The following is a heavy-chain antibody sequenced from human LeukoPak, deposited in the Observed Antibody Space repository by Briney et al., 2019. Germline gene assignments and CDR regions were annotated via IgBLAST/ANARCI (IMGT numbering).Heavy chain of an antibody. CDR2: IYCSGST. Sequence: PSETLSLTCTVSGGSISSSSYYRGWIRQPPGKGLEWIGSIYCSGSTYYNPSLKSRVTISVDTSKNQFSLKLSSVTAADTAVYYCARGMGFDPWGQGTLVTVSS. CDR3: ARGMGFDP. CDR1: GGSISSSSYY. D-gene: IGHD5-24*01. V-gene: IGHV4-39*01. J-gene: IGHJ5*02.